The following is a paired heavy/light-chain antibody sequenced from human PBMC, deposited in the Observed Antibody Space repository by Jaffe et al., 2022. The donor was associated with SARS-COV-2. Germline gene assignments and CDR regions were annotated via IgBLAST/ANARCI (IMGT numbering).Light chain of an antibody. V-gene: IGKV1-16*02. CDR3: QQYSSYPWT. CDR2: AAS. J-gene: IGKJ1*01. Sequence: DIQMTQSPSSLSASVGDRVTITCRASQGIGNYLAWFQQKPGKAPKSLIYAASTLQSGVPSKFSGSGSGTDFTLTISSLQPEDFATYYCQQYSSYPWTFGQGTKVEIK. CDR1: QGIGNY.
Heavy chain of an antibody. CDR3: ASGYYDSSGYYFLPEVPFDS. Sequence: QLQLQESGPGLVKPSETLSLTCAVSGGSISNNSYYWVWIRQPPGKGLEWIGNIYYSGRTYYYPSLKSRVTISVDTSKNQFSLRLSSVTAADTAVYYCASGYYDSSGYYFLPEVPFDSWGQGTLVTVSS. D-gene: IGHD3-22*01. V-gene: IGHV4-39*01. J-gene: IGHJ4*02. CDR1: GGSISNNSYY. CDR2: IYYSGRT.